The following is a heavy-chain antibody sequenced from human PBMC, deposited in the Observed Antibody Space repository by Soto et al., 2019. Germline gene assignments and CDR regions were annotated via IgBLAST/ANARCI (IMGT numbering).Heavy chain of an antibody. CDR3: ARRGRVGYVGYFYDC. CDR2: IHPSDSYN. Sequence: GESLKIYCKGSGYSLTSYWISWVRQMPRKGQELVYMIHPSDSYNNYCPSFQGPVTISADKSISTAYLQWSSVKDSDAAIYYCARRGRVGYVGYFYDCGGEGLLVTVS. J-gene: IGHJ4*02. D-gene: IGHD6-25*01. V-gene: IGHV5-10-1*01. CDR1: GYSLTSYW.